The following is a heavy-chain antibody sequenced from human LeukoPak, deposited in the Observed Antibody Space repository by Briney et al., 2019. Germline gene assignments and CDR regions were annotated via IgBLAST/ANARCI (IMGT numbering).Heavy chain of an antibody. J-gene: IGHJ4*02. D-gene: IGHD2-21*02. CDR1: GYTFTNYY. CDR2: INPSGGTT. V-gene: IGHV1-46*01. Sequence: ASVKVSCKASGYTFTNYYMHWVRQAPGQGLEWMGIINPSGGTTNYAQRFQGRVTMTRDTSTSTVYMELSSLRSEDTAVYYCARNGDWYHFFDYWGQGTLVTVSS. CDR3: ARNGDWYHFFDY.